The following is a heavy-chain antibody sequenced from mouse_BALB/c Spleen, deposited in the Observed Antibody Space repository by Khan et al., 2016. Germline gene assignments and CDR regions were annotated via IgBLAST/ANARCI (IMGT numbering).Heavy chain of an antibody. CDR1: AFNIKDYY. V-gene: IGHV14-4*02. CDR3: NAIYYGNYTYFDY. CDR2: MDPESGDT. Sequence: VQLQQSGAELVRSGASVKLSCTASAFNIKDYYIHWVKQRPEQRLEWIVWMDPESGDTEYVPKFQGKATVTADTSSNTAYLQLSSLTSEDSAVYYCNAIYYGNYTYFDYWGHGTTRTVSS. J-gene: IGHJ2*01. D-gene: IGHD2-1*01.